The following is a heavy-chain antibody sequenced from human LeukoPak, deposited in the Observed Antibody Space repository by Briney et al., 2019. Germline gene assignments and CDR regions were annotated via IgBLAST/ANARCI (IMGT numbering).Heavy chain of an antibody. J-gene: IGHJ4*02. D-gene: IGHD2-2*01. Sequence: GASVKVSCKASGGTLNNHAITWVRQAPGQGLEWMGWINPNSGGTNYAQKFQGRVTMTRDTSISTAYMELSRLRSDDTAVYYCARAPYCSSTSCSHFDYWGQGTLVTVSS. CDR3: ARAPYCSSTSCSHFDY. CDR2: INPNSGGT. V-gene: IGHV1-2*02. CDR1: GGTLNNHA.